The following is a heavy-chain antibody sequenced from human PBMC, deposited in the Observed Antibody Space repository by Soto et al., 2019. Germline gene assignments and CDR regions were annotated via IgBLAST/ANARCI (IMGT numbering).Heavy chain of an antibody. CDR3: ARDNLAFQGAFDL. J-gene: IGHJ4*02. Sequence: GGSLRLSCAASGFVFSDFQFNWVRQAPGGGLEWLSSITGTSAFTEYAESIEGRFTISRDNPNKLLFLHMDNLRPEDTAVYYCARDNLAFQGAFDLWGQGXLVTVYS. CDR2: ITGTSAFT. V-gene: IGHV3-21*01. D-gene: IGHD3-16*01. CDR1: GFVFSDFQ.